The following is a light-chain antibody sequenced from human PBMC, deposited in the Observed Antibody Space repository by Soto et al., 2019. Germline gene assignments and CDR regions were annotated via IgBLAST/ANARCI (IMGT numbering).Light chain of an antibody. V-gene: IGKV1-27*01. CDR2: AAS. J-gene: IGKJ1*01. CDR3: QMYNSAPWT. CDR1: QAISNY. Sequence: DIQMTQSPSSLSASVGDRVTITCRASQAISNYLAWYQQRPGKVPKLLIYAASTLQSGVPSRFSGSGSETDFTLPISGLQLEGVATYCCQMYNSAPWTFGQGTKVEI.